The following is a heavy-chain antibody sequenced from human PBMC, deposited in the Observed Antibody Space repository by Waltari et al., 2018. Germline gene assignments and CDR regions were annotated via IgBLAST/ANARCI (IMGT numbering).Heavy chain of an antibody. V-gene: IGHV3-33*01. D-gene: IGHD3-10*01. J-gene: IGHJ6*02. CDR3: ARDSSFGSDTYKFSYYYYGMDV. CDR1: GFMFNIYG. Sequence: QVQLVESGGGVVQPGRSLRLSCVASGFMFNIYGMHWVRQAPGKGLEWVALIWFDGSTKYYTNSVRGRITISRDDSKTTLYLEMDSLRAEDTAVYYCARDSSFGSDTYKFSYYYYGMDVWGQGTAVTVSS. CDR2: IWFDGSTK.